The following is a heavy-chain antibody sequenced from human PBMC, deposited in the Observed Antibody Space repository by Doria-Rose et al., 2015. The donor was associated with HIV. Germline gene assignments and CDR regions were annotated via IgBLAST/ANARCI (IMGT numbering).Heavy chain of an antibody. J-gene: IGHJ5*02. CDR2: INHSGST. D-gene: IGHD2-21*02. V-gene: IGHV4-34*01. Sequence: QVQLQQWGAGLLKPSETLSLTCAVYGGSFSGYYWSWIRQPPGKGLEWIGEINHSGSTNYNPSLKSRVTISVDTSKNQFSLKVSSVTAADTAVYYCARVPHVVVTAISWSDPWGQGTLVTVSS. CDR1: GGSFSGYY. CDR3: ARVPHVVVTAISWSDP.